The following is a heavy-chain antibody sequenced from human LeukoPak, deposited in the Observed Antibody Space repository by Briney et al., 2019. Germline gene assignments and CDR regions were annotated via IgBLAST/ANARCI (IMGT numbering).Heavy chain of an antibody. CDR2: IKQDGSEK. Sequence: PGGSLRLSCAASGFTFSNYWMNWVRQTPGKGLEWVANIKQDGSEKYYVDSVEGRFTISRDNAKNSLYLQMNSPRAEDTAIYYCARWIGGFDYWGQGALVTVSS. D-gene: IGHD3-10*01. V-gene: IGHV3-7*01. J-gene: IGHJ4*02. CDR1: GFTFSNYW. CDR3: ARWIGGFDY.